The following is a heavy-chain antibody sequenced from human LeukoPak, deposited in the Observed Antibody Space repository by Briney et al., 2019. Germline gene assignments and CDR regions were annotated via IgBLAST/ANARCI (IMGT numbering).Heavy chain of an antibody. CDR1: GVTLSPYG. Sequence: HSGGSLRLSCAASGVTLSPYGMHWVRQAPGKGLEWVAVISYEGGTQHYADSVKGRFIISRDNPRNTLYLQMNILRTEDTAVYYCAAAAYRFQHWGQGTLVTVSS. V-gene: IGHV3-30*03. CDR2: ISYEGGTQ. D-gene: IGHD6-13*01. J-gene: IGHJ1*01. CDR3: AAAAYRFQH.